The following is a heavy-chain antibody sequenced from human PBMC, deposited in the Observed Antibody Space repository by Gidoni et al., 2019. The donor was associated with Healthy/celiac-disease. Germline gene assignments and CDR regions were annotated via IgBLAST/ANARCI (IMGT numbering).Heavy chain of an antibody. CDR1: GFTFSSYA. CDR3: AKGSYIITIFGVITNDAFDI. D-gene: IGHD3-3*01. V-gene: IGHV3-23*01. CDR2: ISGSGGST. J-gene: IGHJ3*02. Sequence: EVQLLESGGGLVQPGGSLRHSCAASGFTFSSYAMSWVRQAPGKGLEWVSAISGSGGSTYYADSVKGRFTISRDNSKNTLYLQMNSLRAEDTAVYYCAKGSYIITIFGVITNDAFDIWGQGTMVTVSS.